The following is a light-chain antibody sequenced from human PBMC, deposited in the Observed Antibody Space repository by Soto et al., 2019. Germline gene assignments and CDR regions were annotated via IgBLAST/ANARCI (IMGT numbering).Light chain of an antibody. V-gene: IGLV1-44*01. CDR3: AAWDASLDGYV. CDR1: SSNLGDNT. Sequence: QSVLTQPPSASGTPGQRVTISCSTSSSNLGDNTVNRYQHVPGTAPKLLIYSYDQRPSGVPDRFSGSKSGTSASLAISGLQSEDEADYYCAAWDASLDGYVFGTGTKVT. CDR2: SYD. J-gene: IGLJ1*01.